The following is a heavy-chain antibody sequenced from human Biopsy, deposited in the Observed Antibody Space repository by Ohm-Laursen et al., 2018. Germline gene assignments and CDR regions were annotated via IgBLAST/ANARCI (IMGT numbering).Heavy chain of an antibody. CDR1: GISFSRSA. Sequence: SLRLSCAASGISFSRSAMNWVRQAPGKGLEWVSGITASGGTTYYADSVKGRFTISRDNSNNTLYLQMNSLRDDDTAVYYCAKQGATILSSFDSWGQGTLVTVSS. D-gene: IGHD3-9*01. CDR3: AKQGATILSSFDS. CDR2: ITASGGTT. V-gene: IGHV3-23*01. J-gene: IGHJ5*01.